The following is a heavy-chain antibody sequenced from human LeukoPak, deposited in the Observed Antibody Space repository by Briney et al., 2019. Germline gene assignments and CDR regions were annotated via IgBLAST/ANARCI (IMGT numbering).Heavy chain of an antibody. CDR2: ISYDGSNK. J-gene: IGHJ4*02. CDR3: ARVSPNTVTTLQYFDY. CDR1: GFTFSSYA. D-gene: IGHD4-17*01. V-gene: IGHV3-30*04. Sequence: SGGSLRLSCVVSGFTFSSYAMHWVRQAPGKGLEWVAVISYDGSNKYYPDSVKGRFTISRDNSKNSLYLQMNSLRAEDTAVYYCARVSPNTVTTLQYFDYWGQGTLVTVSS.